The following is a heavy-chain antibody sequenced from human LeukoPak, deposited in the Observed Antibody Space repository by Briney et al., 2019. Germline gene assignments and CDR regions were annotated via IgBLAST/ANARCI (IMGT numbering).Heavy chain of an antibody. D-gene: IGHD3-22*01. CDR1: GFTFSSYA. Sequence: GGSLRLSCAASGFTFSSYAMSWVRQAPGKGLEWVSVISDSGGSTYYADSVKGRFTISRDNSKNTLYLQMNSLRAEDTAVYNCAKGGIVVVITGTWGQGTLVTVSS. CDR3: AKGGIVVVITGT. V-gene: IGHV3-23*01. J-gene: IGHJ5*02. CDR2: ISDSGGST.